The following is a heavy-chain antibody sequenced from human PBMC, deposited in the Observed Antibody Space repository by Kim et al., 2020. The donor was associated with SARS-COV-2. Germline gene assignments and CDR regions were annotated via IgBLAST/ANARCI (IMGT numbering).Heavy chain of an antibody. J-gene: IGHJ4*02. CDR3: ARGAPYSSSWYGLNF. Sequence: GGSLRLSCAVSGFTFSDNYMMWVRQAPGKGLEWVSVIYANGNTYYAESVKGRFTISRDNSKNTMYLQMNSLKDEDTAVYYCARGAPYSSSWYGLNFWGQG. CDR2: IYANGNT. D-gene: IGHD6-13*01. V-gene: IGHV3-66*01. CDR1: GFTFSDNY.